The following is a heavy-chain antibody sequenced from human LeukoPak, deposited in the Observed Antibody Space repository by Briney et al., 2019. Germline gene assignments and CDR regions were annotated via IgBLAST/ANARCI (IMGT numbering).Heavy chain of an antibody. CDR2: MNPNSGNT. J-gene: IGHJ4*02. V-gene: IGHV1-8*01. Sequence: VASVKVSCKASGYTFTSFDMNWVRQATGQGLEWMGWMNPNSGNTGYAQKFQGRVTMTRDMSTSTVYMELSSLRSEDTAVYYCARSAYGVPFDYWGQGTLVTVSS. CDR1: GYTFTSFD. CDR3: ARSAYGVPFDY. D-gene: IGHD3-10*01.